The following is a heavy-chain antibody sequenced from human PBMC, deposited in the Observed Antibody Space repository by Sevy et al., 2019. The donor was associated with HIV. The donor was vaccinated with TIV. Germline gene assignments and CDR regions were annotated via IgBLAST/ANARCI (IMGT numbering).Heavy chain of an antibody. CDR1: GFSVSTNY. D-gene: IGHD2-21*01. Sequence: GGSLRLSCAASGFSVSTNYMSWVRQAPGKGLEWVSVIYSGGTTFHADSVKGRFTISRDKSKNTVYLQMKSLRAEDTAVYYCAREVTDCYNPRYYFDYWGQGTLVTVSS. CDR2: IYSGGTT. V-gene: IGHV3-53*01. CDR3: AREVTDCYNPRYYFDY. J-gene: IGHJ4*02.